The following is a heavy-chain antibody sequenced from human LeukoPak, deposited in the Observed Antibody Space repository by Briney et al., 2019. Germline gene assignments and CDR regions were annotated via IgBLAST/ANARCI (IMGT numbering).Heavy chain of an antibody. Sequence: SETLSLTCAVYGGSFSGYYWSWIRQPPGKGLEWIGEINHSGSTNYNPSLKSRVTISVDTSKNQFSLKLSSVTAADTAVYYCAREWEHGDYWGQGTLVTVSS. CDR2: INHSGST. D-gene: IGHD1-26*01. V-gene: IGHV4-34*01. CDR3: AREWEHGDY. CDR1: GGSFSGYY. J-gene: IGHJ4*02.